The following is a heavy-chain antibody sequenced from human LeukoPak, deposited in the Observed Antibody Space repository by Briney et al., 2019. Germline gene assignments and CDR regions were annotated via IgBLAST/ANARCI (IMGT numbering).Heavy chain of an antibody. V-gene: IGHV1-18*01. CDR2: ISTYNGNT. D-gene: IGHD4-17*01. CDR3: ARGDDYGDYWGLY. CDR1: GYTFTSYD. Sequence: VASVKVSCKASGYTFTSYDINWVRQAPGQGLEWMGWISTYNGNTNYAQKLQGRVTMTTDTSTSTAYMELRSLISDDAAVYYCARGDDYGDYWGLYWGQGTLVTVSS. J-gene: IGHJ4*02.